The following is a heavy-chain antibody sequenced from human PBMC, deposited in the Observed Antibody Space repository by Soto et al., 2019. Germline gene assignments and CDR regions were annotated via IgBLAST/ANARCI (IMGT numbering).Heavy chain of an antibody. D-gene: IGHD2-15*01. CDR3: AKPPCIVGDTDAFDI. J-gene: IGHJ3*02. CDR1: GFTFSSYA. V-gene: IGHV3-23*01. Sequence: GGSLRLSCAASGFTFSSYAMSWVRQAPGKGLEWVSAIRDSGGSTYYADTVKGRSTIARDKSKNTLYLQMNSLKAEDTAVVGCAKPPCIVGDTDAFDIWGQGTMVTVSS. CDR2: IRDSGGST.